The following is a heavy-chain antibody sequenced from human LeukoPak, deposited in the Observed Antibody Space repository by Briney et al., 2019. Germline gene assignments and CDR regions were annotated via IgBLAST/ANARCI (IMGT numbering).Heavy chain of an antibody. Sequence: GGSLRLSCAASGFTFSSYAMSWVRQAPGKGLEWVSAISGSGGSTYYADFVKGRFTISRDNSKNTLYLQMNSLRAEDTAVYYCAKDLGVVVTAPFDYWGQGTLVTVSS. CDR2: ISGSGGST. CDR3: AKDLGVVVTAPFDY. V-gene: IGHV3-23*01. J-gene: IGHJ4*02. D-gene: IGHD2-21*02. CDR1: GFTFSSYA.